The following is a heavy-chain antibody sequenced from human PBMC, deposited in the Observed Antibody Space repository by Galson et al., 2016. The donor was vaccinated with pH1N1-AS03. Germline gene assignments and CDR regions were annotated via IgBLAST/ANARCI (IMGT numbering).Heavy chain of an antibody. V-gene: IGHV3-15*01. CDR3: TKEGYGDYFDY. CDR1: GFTFRYAW. J-gene: IGHJ4*02. CDR2: IKSKTDGGTT. Sequence: SLRLSCAASGFTFRYAWMSWVRQAPGKGLEWVGRIKSKTDGGTTDFAAPVEGRFTISRDDSKNMLYLQMNSLKTEVSAMYYCTKEGYGDYFDYWGQGTLVTVAS. D-gene: IGHD4-17*01.